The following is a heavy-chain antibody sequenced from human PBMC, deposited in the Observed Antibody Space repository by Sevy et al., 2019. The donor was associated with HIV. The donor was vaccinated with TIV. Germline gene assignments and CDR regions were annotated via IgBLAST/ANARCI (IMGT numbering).Heavy chain of an antibody. Sequence: ASVKVSCKASGGTFSSYAISWVRQAPGQGLEWMGGIIPILGIANYAQKFQDRVTITADKSTSTAYMELSSLRSEDTAVYYCARAGSSSSVAGGYFDYWGQGTLVTVSS. D-gene: IGHD6-6*01. V-gene: IGHV1-69*10. J-gene: IGHJ4*02. CDR1: GGTFSSYA. CDR3: ARAGSSSSVAGGYFDY. CDR2: IIPILGIA.